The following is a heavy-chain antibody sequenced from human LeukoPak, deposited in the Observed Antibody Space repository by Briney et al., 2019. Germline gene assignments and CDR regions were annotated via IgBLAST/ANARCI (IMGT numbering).Heavy chain of an antibody. D-gene: IGHD5-18*01. CDR1: GFTFSWYW. Sequence: GGSLRLSCAASGFTFSWYWMSWVRQAPGKGLECVANIKQDGSEKYYVDSVKGRFTISRDNAKNSLYLQMNSLRAEDTAVYYCAREDGYSFRFTYYYYGMDVWGQGTTVTVSS. J-gene: IGHJ6*02. CDR3: AREDGYSFRFTYYYYGMDV. V-gene: IGHV3-7*01. CDR2: IKQDGSEK.